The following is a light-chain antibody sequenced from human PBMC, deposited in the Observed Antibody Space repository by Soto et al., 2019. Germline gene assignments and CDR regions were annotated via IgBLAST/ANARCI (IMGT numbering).Light chain of an antibody. V-gene: IGKV3-20*01. CDR1: QSISSNY. CDR3: QQHADSLWT. J-gene: IGKJ1*01. Sequence: EVVLTQSPGTLSLSPGERAAISYSAGQSISSNYLVWYQQKPGQAPRLLIYGASSRATGVPDRFSGSGSGTDFTLTISRLEPEDYAVYYCQQHADSLWTFGQGTKVDIK. CDR2: GAS.